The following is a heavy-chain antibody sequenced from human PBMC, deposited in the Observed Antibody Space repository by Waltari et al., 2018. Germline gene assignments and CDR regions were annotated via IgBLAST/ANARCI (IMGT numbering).Heavy chain of an antibody. Sequence: EVQLVESGGGLVQPGGSLRLSCAASALSFSTYWTHWVRQGPGKGLVWVSRINGDESTTNYADSVKGRFTISRDNAKNTLYLQMNSLRAEDTAVYYCAAPHSTSWYVSDYWGQGALVTVSS. CDR3: AAPHSTSWYVSDY. D-gene: IGHD2-2*01. J-gene: IGHJ4*02. CDR2: INGDESTT. CDR1: ALSFSTYW. V-gene: IGHV3-74*01.